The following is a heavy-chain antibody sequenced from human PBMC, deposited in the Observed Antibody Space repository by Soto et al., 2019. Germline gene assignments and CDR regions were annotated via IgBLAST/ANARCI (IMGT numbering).Heavy chain of an antibody. CDR1: GGSFSGYY. D-gene: IGHD3-10*01. J-gene: IGHJ4*02. CDR2: INHSGST. V-gene: IGHV4-34*01. Sequence: QVQLQQWGAGLLKPSETLSLTCAVYGGSFSGYYWSWIRQPPGKGLEWIGEINHSGSTNYNPSLKSRVTISVDTSKNQFSLKLSSVTAADTAVYYCAARGPGWHYYGSGSYMLWGQGTLVTVSS. CDR3: AARGPGWHYYGSGSYML.